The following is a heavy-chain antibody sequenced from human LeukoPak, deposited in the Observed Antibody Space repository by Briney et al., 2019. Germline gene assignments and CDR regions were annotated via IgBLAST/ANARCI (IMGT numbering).Heavy chain of an antibody. Sequence: SDTLSLTCAVSGYSISTSNYWAWIRQPPGKGLEWIGHIYYSGGIYYNPSLKSRVTMSVDTSKNQFSLKLSSVTAVDTAVYYCARKTTTGPTKAAFDIWSQGTMLTVSS. D-gene: IGHD4-17*01. CDR1: GYSISTSNY. CDR3: ARKTTTGPTKAAFDI. V-gene: IGHV4-28*05. CDR2: IYYSGGI. J-gene: IGHJ3*02.